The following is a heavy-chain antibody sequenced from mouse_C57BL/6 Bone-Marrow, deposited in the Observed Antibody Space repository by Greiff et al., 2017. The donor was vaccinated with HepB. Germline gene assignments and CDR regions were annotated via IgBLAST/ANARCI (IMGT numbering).Heavy chain of an antibody. CDR2: INPNNGGT. CDR1: GYTFTDYN. V-gene: IGHV1-18*01. D-gene: IGHD2-1*01. Sequence: EVQLQQSGPELVKPGASVKIPCKASGYTFTDYNMDWVKQSHGKSLEWIGDINPNNGGTIYNQKFKGKATLTVDKSSSTAYMELRSLTSEDTAVYYCARSVYGNYERGFDYWGQGTTLTVSS. J-gene: IGHJ2*01. CDR3: ARSVYGNYERGFDY.